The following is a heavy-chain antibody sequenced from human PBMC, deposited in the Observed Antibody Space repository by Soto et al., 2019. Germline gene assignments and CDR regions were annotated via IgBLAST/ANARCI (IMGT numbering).Heavy chain of an antibody. CDR2: INAGNGNT. V-gene: IGHV1-3*01. CDR3: ARVFWGSGSVLQTGAFDI. Sequence: KYFGASVKVSCKASGYTFTSYAMHWVRQAPGQRLEWMGWINAGNGNTKYSQKFQARVTITRDPSASTAYMELSSLRSEDTAVYYFARVFWGSGSVLQTGAFDIWGQGTMVTVSS. J-gene: IGHJ3*02. CDR1: GYTFTSYA. D-gene: IGHD1-26*01.